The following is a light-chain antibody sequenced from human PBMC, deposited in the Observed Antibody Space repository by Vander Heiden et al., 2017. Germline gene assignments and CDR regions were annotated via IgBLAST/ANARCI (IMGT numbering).Light chain of an antibody. V-gene: IGKV1-33*01. Sequence: DIQMTQSPSSLSASVGDRVTITCQASQDLSNYLNWYQQKPGKAPKILIYDASNLETAVPSRFSRSGYGRDVTSTISSRQQEDIAATYCQQHDDHPSYTFGQGTKVEIK. CDR1: QDLSNY. CDR3: QQHDDHPSYT. J-gene: IGKJ2*01. CDR2: DAS.